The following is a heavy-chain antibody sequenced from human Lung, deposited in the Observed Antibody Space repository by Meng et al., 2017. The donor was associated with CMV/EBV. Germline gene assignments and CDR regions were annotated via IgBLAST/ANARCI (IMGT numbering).Heavy chain of an antibody. CDR1: GFTFSDYY. J-gene: IGHJ6*02. CDR3: ARPLDGYSKSYFYYGMDV. V-gene: IGHV3-11*04. CDR2: ISSSGSTI. Sequence: GESXKISCAASGFTFSDYYMSWIRQAPGKGLEWVSYISSSGSTIYYADSVKGRFTISRDNADNSLYLQMNNLRPEDTAVYYCARPLDGYSKSYFYYGMDVWGQGTTVTVSS. D-gene: IGHD5-24*01.